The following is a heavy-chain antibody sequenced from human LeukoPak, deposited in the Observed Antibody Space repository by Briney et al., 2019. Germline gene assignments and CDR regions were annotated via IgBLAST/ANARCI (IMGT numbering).Heavy chain of an antibody. D-gene: IGHD3-22*01. CDR1: GYTFTSYY. CDR3: ARKKGYYDSSGYVYFDY. CDR2: INPSGGST. J-gene: IGHJ4*02. Sequence: ASVKVSCKASGYTFTSYYMHWVRQAPGQGLEWMGIINPSGGSTSYAQKFQGRVTMTRDTSTSAVYMELSSLRSEDTAVYYCARKKGYYDSSGYVYFDYWGQGTLVTVSS. V-gene: IGHV1-46*01.